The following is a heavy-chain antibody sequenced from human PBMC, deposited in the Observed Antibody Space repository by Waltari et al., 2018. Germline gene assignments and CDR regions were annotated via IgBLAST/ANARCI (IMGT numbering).Heavy chain of an antibody. CDR1: GGTFSSYA. J-gene: IGHJ3*02. D-gene: IGHD6-19*01. Sequence: QVQLMQSGAEVKKPGSSVKVSCKASGGTFSSYAISWVRQAPGQGLEWMGGIIPIFGTANYAQKFQGRVTITADESTSTAYMELSSLRAEDTAVYYCARALSSGWYTPENGAFDIWGQGTMVIVSS. CDR3: ARALSSGWYTPENGAFDI. V-gene: IGHV1-69*01. CDR2: IIPIFGTA.